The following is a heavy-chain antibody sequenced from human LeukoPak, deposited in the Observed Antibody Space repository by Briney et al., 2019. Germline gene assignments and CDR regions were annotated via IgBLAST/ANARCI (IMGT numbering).Heavy chain of an antibody. CDR2: INPNTGGT. CDR3: ARDSRVAVPSLGH. J-gene: IGHJ4*02. V-gene: IGHV1-2*02. CDR1: GGTFSRSA. Sequence: RRASVKVSCKTSGGTFSRSAINWVRQAPGQGLEWMGWINPNTGGTNYAQEFQGRVTITRDTSISTAYMELSRLRSDDTAVYYCARDSRVAVPSLGHWGQGTLVTVSS. D-gene: IGHD2-2*01.